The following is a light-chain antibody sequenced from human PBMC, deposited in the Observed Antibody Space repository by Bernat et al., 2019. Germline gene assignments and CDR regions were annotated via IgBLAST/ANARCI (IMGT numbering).Light chain of an antibody. Sequence: DIQMTQSPSSLSASVGDRVDITCRASQVSGTYLAWYQKKPGKAPKLLIYGASTLQTGVPSRFSGSGSGTEFTLTIASLQPEDGATYFCQQLDRFPITFGQGTQLEIK. V-gene: IGKV1-9*01. CDR1: QVSGTY. CDR2: GAS. J-gene: IGKJ5*01. CDR3: QQLDRFPIT.